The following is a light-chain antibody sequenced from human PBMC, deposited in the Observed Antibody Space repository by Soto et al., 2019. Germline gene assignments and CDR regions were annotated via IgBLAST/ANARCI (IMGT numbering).Light chain of an antibody. CDR3: QQSGSSPPT. CDR2: GAS. Sequence: EIVLTQSPGTLSLSPGERATLSYRASQSVYKNFLAWYQQKPGQAPRLLINGASNRATGIPDRFSGSGSERDFSLTIDRLEPEDFAVYFCQQSGSSPPTFGGGTKVAIK. J-gene: IGKJ4*01. CDR1: QSVYKNF. V-gene: IGKV3-20*01.